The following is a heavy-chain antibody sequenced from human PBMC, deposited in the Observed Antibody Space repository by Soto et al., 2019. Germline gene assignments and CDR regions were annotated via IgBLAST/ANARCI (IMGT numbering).Heavy chain of an antibody. Sequence: GGSLRLSCVGTGLNFDDFAMHWVRQAPGKGLEWVSGITWNSRVLAYADSVKGRFTISRDNARNSLYLQMDSLRDEDTALYYCAKGRYDFWSPYYFDSWGQGTLVTVS. D-gene: IGHD3-3*01. CDR3: AKGRYDFWSPYYFDS. CDR1: GLNFDDFA. CDR2: ITWNSRVL. J-gene: IGHJ4*02. V-gene: IGHV3-9*01.